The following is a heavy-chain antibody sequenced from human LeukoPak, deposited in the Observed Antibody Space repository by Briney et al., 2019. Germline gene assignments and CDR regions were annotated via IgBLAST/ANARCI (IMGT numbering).Heavy chain of an antibody. CDR3: ARSDTALVRWYYYYYMDV. D-gene: IGHD5-18*01. V-gene: IGHV3-7*01. CDR2: IKQDGSEK. CDR1: GFTFSSYW. Sequence: GGSLRLSCAASGFTFSSYWMNWVRQAPGKGLEWVANIKQDGSEKYYVDSVKGRFTIYRDNAKNSLYLQMNSLRAEDTAVYYCARSDTALVRWYYYYYMDVWGKGTTVTVSS. J-gene: IGHJ6*03.